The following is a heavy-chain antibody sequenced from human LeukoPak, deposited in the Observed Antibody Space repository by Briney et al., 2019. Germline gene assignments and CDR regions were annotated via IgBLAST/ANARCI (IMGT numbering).Heavy chain of an antibody. Sequence: GGSLRLSCAASGFTFSSYWMSWVRQAPGKGLEWVANIKQDGSEKYYVDSVKGRFTISRDNAKNSLYLQTNSLRAEATAVYYCARATLWRLPSSLDYWGQGTLVTVSS. CDR1: GFTFSSYW. CDR3: ARATLWRLPSSLDY. V-gene: IGHV3-7*01. CDR2: IKQDGSEK. D-gene: IGHD6-25*01. J-gene: IGHJ4*02.